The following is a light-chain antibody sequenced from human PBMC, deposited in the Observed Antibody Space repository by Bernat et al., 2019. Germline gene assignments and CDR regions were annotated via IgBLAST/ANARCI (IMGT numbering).Light chain of an antibody. CDR2: AAS. J-gene: IGKJ4*01. Sequence: DIQLTQSPSFLSASVGDRVTITCRASQGISSYLAWYQQKPGKAPKLLISAASTLQSGVPSRFSGSGSGTEFTLTISSLQPEDFATYYGQQLNSYPPLTFGGGTKVEIK. CDR1: QGISSY. V-gene: IGKV1-9*01. CDR3: QQLNSYPPLT.